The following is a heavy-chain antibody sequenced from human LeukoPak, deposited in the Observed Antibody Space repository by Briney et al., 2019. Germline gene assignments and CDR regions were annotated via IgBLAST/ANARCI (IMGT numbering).Heavy chain of an antibody. V-gene: IGHV1-46*01. Sequence: ASVKVSCKASGYSFTTYYMHWVRQAPGQGLEWMGIIKPSGSSTSYAQKFQDRVTMTRDTSTSTVYMALSSLRSEDTAVYYCARVHDSDWHFDYWGQGTLVTVSS. CDR3: ARVHDSDWHFDY. D-gene: IGHD6-19*01. J-gene: IGHJ4*02. CDR1: GYSFTTYY. CDR2: IKPSGSST.